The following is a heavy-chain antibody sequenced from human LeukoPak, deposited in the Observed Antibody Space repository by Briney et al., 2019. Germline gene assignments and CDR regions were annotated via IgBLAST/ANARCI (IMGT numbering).Heavy chain of an antibody. CDR2: INHNGNSI. CDR1: GFTFSSDW. V-gene: IGHV3-74*01. Sequence: PGGSLRLSCAASGFTFSSDWMHWVRQAPGKGLVWVSRINHNGNSIHYADSVKGRFTISRDNAENTLHLQMNSLRAEDTAVYYCARVPGYSGYFYGMDIWGQGTTVTVSS. J-gene: IGHJ6*02. CDR3: ARVPGYSGYFYGMDI. D-gene: IGHD5-12*01.